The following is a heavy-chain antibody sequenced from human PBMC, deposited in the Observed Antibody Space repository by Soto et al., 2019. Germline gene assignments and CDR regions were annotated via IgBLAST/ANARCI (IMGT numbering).Heavy chain of an antibody. D-gene: IGHD4-17*01. Sequence: QVQLVESGGGLVKPGGSLRLSCAASGFTFNDHYMTWIRQAPGKGLEWVSFSSSASIYTNSADSVKGRFTISRDNAKNLLYLQRSSLRVEDKAVYYCERDATGACLDYGMDVWGQGTTVAVSS. CDR1: GFTFNDHY. CDR2: SSSASIYT. V-gene: IGHV3-11*06. J-gene: IGHJ6*02. CDR3: ERDATGACLDYGMDV.